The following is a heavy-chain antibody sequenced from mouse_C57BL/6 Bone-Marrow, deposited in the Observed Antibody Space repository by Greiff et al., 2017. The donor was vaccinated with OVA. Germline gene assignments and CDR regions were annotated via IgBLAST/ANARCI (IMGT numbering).Heavy chain of an antibody. CDR2: IYPGSGNI. V-gene: IGHV1-76*01. Sequence: QVQLQQSGAELVRPGASVKLSCKASGYTFTDYYISWVKQRPGQGLEWIARIYPGSGNIYYNEQFKGKATLTADKSSSTAYMQLSSLTSDDSAFYFCAGSERLRDYFDYWGQGTTLTVSS. CDR3: AGSERLRDYFDY. CDR1: GYTFTDYY. J-gene: IGHJ2*01. D-gene: IGHD2-2*01.